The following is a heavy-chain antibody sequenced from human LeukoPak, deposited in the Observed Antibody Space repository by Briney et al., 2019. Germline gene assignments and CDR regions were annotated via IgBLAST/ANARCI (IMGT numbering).Heavy chain of an antibody. CDR1: GYTFTRYS. J-gene: IGHJ4*02. D-gene: IGHD2-21*01. CDR2: IDPAGGTT. CDR3: ARASLDVMVNY. V-gene: IGHV1-46*01. Sequence: ASVKVSCKASGYTFTRYSMHWVRQAPGQGLEWMGVIDPAGGTTNHAQKFQDRVTVTRDTSTSTVYLDLSSLRSEDTAVYYCARASLDVMVNYWGQGTLVTVSS.